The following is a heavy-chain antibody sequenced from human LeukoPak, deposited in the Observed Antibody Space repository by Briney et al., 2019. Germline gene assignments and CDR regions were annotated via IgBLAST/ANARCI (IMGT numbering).Heavy chain of an antibody. V-gene: IGHV4-59*01. D-gene: IGHD6-13*01. CDR2: LYDSGGP. CDR1: GGSISGFY. J-gene: IGHJ5*02. Sequence: SETLSLTCSVSGGSISGFYWSWIRQPPGKGLEWIGYLYDSGGPTYNPSLKSRVAISVDTSKSQLSLKLTSLTAADTAVYYCARFSRAAAGKYNWFDPGNQGTLVTVSA. CDR3: ARFSRAAAGKYNWFDP.